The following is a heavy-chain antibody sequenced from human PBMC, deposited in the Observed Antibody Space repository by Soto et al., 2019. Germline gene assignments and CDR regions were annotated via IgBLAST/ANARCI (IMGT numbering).Heavy chain of an antibody. J-gene: IGHJ4*02. CDR1: GGSFSGYY. V-gene: IGHV4-34*01. CDR3: AMISSSSGFGY. CDR2: INHSGST. Sequence: SETLSLTCAVYGGSFSGYYWSWIRQPPGKGLEWIGEINHSGSTNYNPSLKSRVTISVDTSKNQFSLKLSSVTAADTAVYYCAMISSSSGFGYWGQGTLVTVSS. D-gene: IGHD6-6*01.